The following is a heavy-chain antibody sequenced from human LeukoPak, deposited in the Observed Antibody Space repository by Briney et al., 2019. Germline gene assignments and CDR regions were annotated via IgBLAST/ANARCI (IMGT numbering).Heavy chain of an antibody. V-gene: IGHV4-39*01. CDR1: GASISGGTYY. Sequence: SETLSLTCSVSGASISGGTYYWGWIRQPPGKGLEWIGSIYYTGSTYDNPSLKSRVTISVDTSKNQFSLKLSSATAADTAVYYCARRGGSGRAFDYWGQGTLVTVSS. J-gene: IGHJ4*02. D-gene: IGHD1-26*01. CDR2: IYYTGST. CDR3: ARRGGSGRAFDY.